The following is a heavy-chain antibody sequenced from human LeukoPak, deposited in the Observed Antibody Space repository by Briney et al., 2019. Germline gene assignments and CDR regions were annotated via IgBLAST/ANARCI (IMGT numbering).Heavy chain of an antibody. CDR3: ARDRLYYDILTGQNWFDP. J-gene: IGHJ5*02. CDR1: GGTFSSYA. D-gene: IGHD3-9*01. Sequence: ASVKVSCKASGGTFSSYAISWVRQAPGQGLEWMGGIIPIFGTANYAQKFQGRVTITADESTSTAYMELSSLRSEDTAVYYCARDRLYYDILTGQNWFDPWGQGTLVTVSS. CDR2: IIPIFGTA. V-gene: IGHV1-69*13.